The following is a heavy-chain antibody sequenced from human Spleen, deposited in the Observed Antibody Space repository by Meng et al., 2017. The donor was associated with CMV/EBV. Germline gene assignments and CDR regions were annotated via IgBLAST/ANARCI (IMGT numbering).Heavy chain of an antibody. CDR3: ARDSRIAVADIH. CDR1: GFTFSSYG. CDR2: IRYDGSNK. D-gene: IGHD6-19*01. J-gene: IGHJ4*02. V-gene: IGHV3-30*02. Sequence: LSLTCAASGFTFSSYGMHWVRQAPGKGLEWVAFIRYDGSNKYYADSVKGRFTIFRDNSKNTLYLQMNSLRAEDTAVYYCARDSRIAVADIHWGRGTLVTVSS.